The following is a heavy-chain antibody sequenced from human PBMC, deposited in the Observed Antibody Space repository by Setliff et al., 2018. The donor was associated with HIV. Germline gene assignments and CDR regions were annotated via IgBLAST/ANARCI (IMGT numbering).Heavy chain of an antibody. D-gene: IGHD1-26*01. J-gene: IGHJ5*01. CDR2: IFYFGSV. CDR3: VRDLLGSGGTVPEVNFFDS. CDR1: GGSFNTRRTK. Sequence: SETLSLTCRVYGGSFNTRRTKWGWIRQSPGKGLEWIGSIFYFGSVHNNPSLQSRPLISIDTSKTQFSLNLRSVTAADTAVYYCVRDLLGSGGTVPEVNFFDSWGQGTLVTVSS. V-gene: IGHV4-39*07.